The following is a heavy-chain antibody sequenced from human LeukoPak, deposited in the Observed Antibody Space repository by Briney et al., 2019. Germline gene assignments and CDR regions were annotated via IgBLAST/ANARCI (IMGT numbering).Heavy chain of an antibody. J-gene: IGHJ6*03. CDR3: ARGSSSYYYYYMDV. Sequence: GGSLRLSCTASGFIFNNFGLMWVRQAPGKGLEWVSAISNDGGGTTYADFVKGRFTISRDNSKNTLFLQMNSLRAEDTAVYYCARGSSSYYYYYMDVWGKGTTVTVSS. V-gene: IGHV3-23*01. D-gene: IGHD6-6*01. CDR1: GFIFNNFG. CDR2: ISNDGGGT.